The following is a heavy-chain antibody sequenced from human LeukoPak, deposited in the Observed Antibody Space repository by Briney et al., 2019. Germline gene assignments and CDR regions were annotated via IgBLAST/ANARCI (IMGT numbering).Heavy chain of an antibody. CDR1: GFTFNSYW. CDR2: INPDGSWT. D-gene: IGHD2-21*02. CDR3: ARYEQRPGVTASDP. J-gene: IGHJ5*02. V-gene: IGHV3-74*01. Sequence: GGSLRLSCAASGFTFNSYWMVWFRQAPGKGLVWVSCINPDGSWTLHADSVKGRFAISRDYARNTLYLQVNSLGVEDTAMYYCARYEQRPGVTASDPWSQGTLVTASS.